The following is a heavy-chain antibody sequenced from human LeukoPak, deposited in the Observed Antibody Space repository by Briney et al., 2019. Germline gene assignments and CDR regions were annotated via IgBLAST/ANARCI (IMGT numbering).Heavy chain of an antibody. Sequence: GGSLRLSCAASGFTFSTYGMHWVRQAPGKGLEWVTFIQYDGSKKYYADSVKGRFTISRDNSKNTLYLEMNSLRAEDTAVYYCAKDIGSYYDYWGQGILVTVSS. CDR2: IQYDGSKK. J-gene: IGHJ4*02. D-gene: IGHD3-10*01. CDR1: GFTFSTYG. CDR3: AKDIGSYYDY. V-gene: IGHV3-30*02.